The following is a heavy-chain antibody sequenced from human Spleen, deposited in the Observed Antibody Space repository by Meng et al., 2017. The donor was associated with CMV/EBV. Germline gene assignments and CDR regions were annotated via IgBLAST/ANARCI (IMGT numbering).Heavy chain of an antibody. CDR3: TRDVLGGFDP. CDR1: GDSVSSKRAA. CDR2: TYYRSKWYS. Sequence: ANSGDSVSSKRAAWNWIRQSPSRGLEWLGRTYYRSKWYSEYAVSLRGRIIINPDTSRNQFSLQLNSVAPEDTAVYYCTRDVLGGFDPWGQGTLVTVSS. D-gene: IGHD3-16*01. J-gene: IGHJ5*02. V-gene: IGHV6-1*01.